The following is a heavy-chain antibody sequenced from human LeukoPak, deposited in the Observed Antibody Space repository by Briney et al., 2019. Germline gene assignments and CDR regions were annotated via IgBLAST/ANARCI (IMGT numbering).Heavy chain of an antibody. CDR3: ARGLRYSTGWWYFDC. CDR2: IYSGGST. CDR1: GFTVSNNY. V-gene: IGHV3-53*01. J-gene: IGHJ4*02. Sequence: AGGSLRLSCAASGFTVSNNYMSWVRQAPGKGLEWVSVIYSGGSTYYADSVKGRFTISRDNSKNTLYLQMNNLRAEDTAMYYCARGLRYSTGWWYFDCWGQGTLVTVSS. D-gene: IGHD6-19*01.